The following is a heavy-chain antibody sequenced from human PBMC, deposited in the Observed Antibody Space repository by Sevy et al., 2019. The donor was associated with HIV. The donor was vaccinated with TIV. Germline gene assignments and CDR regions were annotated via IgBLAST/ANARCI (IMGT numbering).Heavy chain of an antibody. Sequence: ASVKVSCKASGYTFTSYGISWVRQAPGQGLEWMGWISAYNGNTNYAQKLQGRVTMTTDTSTSTAYMELRSLRSDDTAVYYCARGLYCSSTSCYARGMDVWGQGTTVTVSS. CDR2: ISAYNGNT. CDR3: ARGLYCSSTSCYARGMDV. D-gene: IGHD2-2*01. J-gene: IGHJ6*02. V-gene: IGHV1-18*01. CDR1: GYTFTSYG.